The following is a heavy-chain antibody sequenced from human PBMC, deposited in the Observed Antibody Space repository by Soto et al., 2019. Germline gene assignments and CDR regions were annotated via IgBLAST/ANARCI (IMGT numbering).Heavy chain of an antibody. CDR2: IIPILGIA. J-gene: IGHJ4*02. Sequence: QVQLVQSGAEVQKPGSSVKVSCKASGGTFSSYTISWVRQAPGQGLEWMGRIIPILGIANYAQKFQGRVTITADKSTSTAYMELSSLRSEDTAVYYCARGRAYSGYDFRKDYFDYWGQGTLVTVSS. CDR3: ARGRAYSGYDFRKDYFDY. CDR1: GGTFSSYT. D-gene: IGHD5-12*01. V-gene: IGHV1-69*02.